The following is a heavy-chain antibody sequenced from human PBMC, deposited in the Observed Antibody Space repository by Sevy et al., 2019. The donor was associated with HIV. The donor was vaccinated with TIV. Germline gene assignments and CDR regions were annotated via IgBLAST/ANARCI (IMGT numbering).Heavy chain of an antibody. CDR2: ISHDGGKK. CDR1: GLIFDDYG. J-gene: IGHJ6*02. CDR3: TKDPPVYGDFPYGMDV. Sequence: GGSLRLSCVGSGLIFDDYGMHWVRQAPGKGLEWVAIISHDGGKKYYADSVKGRFTISRDNFKNTLYLQMNTLRRDDTAAYFCTKDPPVYGDFPYGMDVWGQRTTVTVSS. D-gene: IGHD4-17*01. V-gene: IGHV3-30*18.